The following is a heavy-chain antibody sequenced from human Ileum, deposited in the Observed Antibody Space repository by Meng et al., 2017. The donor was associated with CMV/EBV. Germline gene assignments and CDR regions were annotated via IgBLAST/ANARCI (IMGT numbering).Heavy chain of an antibody. J-gene: IGHJ4*02. CDR1: GGSISGGGYS. Sequence: QLQLQESGSGLVKPSQTLSLTCAVSGGSISGGGYSWTWIRQPPGKGLEWIGYMWHPGATYYNPSLKSRVTISVDRSKNQFSLNLNSVTAADTAVYYCARGSGYTYGYDYWGQGTLVTVSS. V-gene: IGHV4-30-2*01. CDR2: MWHPGAT. D-gene: IGHD5-18*01. CDR3: ARGSGYTYGYDY.